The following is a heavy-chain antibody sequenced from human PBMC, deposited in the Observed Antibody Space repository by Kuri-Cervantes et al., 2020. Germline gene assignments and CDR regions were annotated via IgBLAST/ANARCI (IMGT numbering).Heavy chain of an antibody. V-gene: IGHV1-69*13. Sequence: SVKVTCKSSGGTFSSYAISWVRQAPGQGLEWMGGIIPIFGTENYEQKFQGRVTITADESTSTAYMELSSLRSEDTAVYYCARSGFYVFWSGLDQFDYWGQGTLVTVSS. J-gene: IGHJ4*02. CDR3: ARSGFYVFWSGLDQFDY. CDR2: IIPIFGTE. CDR1: GGTFSSYA. D-gene: IGHD3-3*01.